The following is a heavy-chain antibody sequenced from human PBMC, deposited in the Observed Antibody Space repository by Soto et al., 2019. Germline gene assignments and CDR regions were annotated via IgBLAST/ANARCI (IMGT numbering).Heavy chain of an antibody. CDR3: ARDGDPQSAFWSGPLGGGRFDP. J-gene: IGHJ5*02. Sequence: QVQLVQSGAEVKKPGSSVNVSCKTSGGTFGNSAVTWVRQAPGQGLEWLGGIVPMFGTANYAQKFQGRVTITRDAATIRDYMALSSLNTDDTAVYYCARDGDPQSAFWSGPLGGGRFDPWGHGTLVTVSS. CDR2: IVPMFGTA. V-gene: IGHV1-69*05. D-gene: IGHD3-3*01. CDR1: GGTFGNSA.